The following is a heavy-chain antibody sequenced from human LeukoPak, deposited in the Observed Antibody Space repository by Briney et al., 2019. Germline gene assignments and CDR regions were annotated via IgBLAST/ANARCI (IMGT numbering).Heavy chain of an antibody. CDR3: ARVEATYYYGSGSSDWFDP. Sequence: SQSLSLTCTVSGGSISSGGYYWSWIRQHPGKGLEWIGYIYYSGSTYYNPSLKSPVTISVDTSKNQFSLKLSSVTAADTAVYYCARVEATYYYGSGSSDWFDPWGQGTLVTVSS. CDR2: IYYSGST. CDR1: GGSISSGGYY. J-gene: IGHJ5*02. D-gene: IGHD3-10*01. V-gene: IGHV4-31*01.